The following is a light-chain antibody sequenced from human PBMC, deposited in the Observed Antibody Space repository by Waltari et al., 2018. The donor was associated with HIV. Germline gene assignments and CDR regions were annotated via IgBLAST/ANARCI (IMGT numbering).Light chain of an antibody. CDR2: EVS. CDR1: SSDVGAYAF. J-gene: IGLJ2*01. Sequence: QSALTQPASVSGSPGQSITVSCTGTSSDVGAYAFVSWYQHTPGTAPTLVIYEVSYRPSGISNRFSGSKSGNTASLTISGLQTEDEADYYCSSFTTSNYLLFGGGTKVTVL. V-gene: IGLV2-14*01. CDR3: SSFTTSNYLL.